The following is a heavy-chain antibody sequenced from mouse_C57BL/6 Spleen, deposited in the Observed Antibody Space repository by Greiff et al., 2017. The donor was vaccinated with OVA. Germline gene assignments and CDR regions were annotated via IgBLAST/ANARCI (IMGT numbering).Heavy chain of an antibody. Sequence: QVQLQQSGAELVKPGASVKLSCKASGYTFTSYWMHWVKQRPGQGLEWIGMIHPNSGSTNYNQKFKSKATLTVDTSSSTAYMQLSSLTSEDSAVYYCARALITTVVAPYYYAMDYWGQGTSVTVSS. J-gene: IGHJ4*01. CDR1: GYTFTSYW. CDR2: IHPNSGST. D-gene: IGHD1-1*01. V-gene: IGHV1-64*01. CDR3: ARALITTVVAPYYYAMDY.